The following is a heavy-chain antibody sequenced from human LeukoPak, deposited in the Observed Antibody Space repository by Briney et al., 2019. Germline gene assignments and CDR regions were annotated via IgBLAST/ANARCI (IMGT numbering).Heavy chain of an antibody. V-gene: IGHV1-18*01. CDR1: GYTFTSYG. Sequence: ASVKVSCKASGYTFTSYGISWVRQAPGQGLEWMGWTSAYNGNTNCAQKLQGRVTMTTDTSTSTAYMELRSLRSDDTAVYYCGRITMVRGVIISGRYFDYWGQGTLVTVSS. J-gene: IGHJ4*02. D-gene: IGHD3-10*01. CDR3: GRITMVRGVIISGRYFDY. CDR2: TSAYNGNT.